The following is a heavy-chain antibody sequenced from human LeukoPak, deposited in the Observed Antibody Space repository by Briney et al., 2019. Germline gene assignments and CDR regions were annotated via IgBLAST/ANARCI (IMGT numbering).Heavy chain of an antibody. V-gene: IGHV3-23*01. Sequence: GGSLRLSCVGSGFTFSYHQKNWVRQAPGKGLEWVSAISTLDGSTYYADSVKGRFTISRDNSKNTLYLQMNSLRAEDTAIYYCPKGGWLESWGQGTLVTVSS. CDR3: PKGGWLES. CDR1: GFTFSYHQ. J-gene: IGHJ4*02. CDR2: ISTLDGST. D-gene: IGHD6-19*01.